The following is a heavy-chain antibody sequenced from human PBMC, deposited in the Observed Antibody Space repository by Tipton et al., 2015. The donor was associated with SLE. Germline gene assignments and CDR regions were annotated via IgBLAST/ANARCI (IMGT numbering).Heavy chain of an antibody. J-gene: IGHJ4*02. CDR1: GGSIHVYY. V-gene: IGHV4-59*01. Sequence: TLSLTCSVSGGSIHVYYWSWVRQPPRKGLEWIGYVSYSGSTNYNPSLQSRVTISVDTSKNQFSLKLRSVTAADTAVYYCARLPDYFDHWGQGALVTVSS. CDR2: VSYSGST. CDR3: ARLPDYFDH.